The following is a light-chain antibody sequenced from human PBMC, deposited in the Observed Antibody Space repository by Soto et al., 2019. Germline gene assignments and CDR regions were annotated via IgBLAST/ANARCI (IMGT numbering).Light chain of an antibody. CDR2: DAS. CDR3: QQYDSVLGT. Sequence: DIQMTQSPATLSASVGDSVTITCRASQSISHWLAWYQQKPGKAPKFXIYDASSLESGVPSRFSGSGSGTEFTITISSLQPDDFATYDCQQYDSVLGTFGPGTKVDIK. CDR1: QSISHW. V-gene: IGKV1-5*01. J-gene: IGKJ1*01.